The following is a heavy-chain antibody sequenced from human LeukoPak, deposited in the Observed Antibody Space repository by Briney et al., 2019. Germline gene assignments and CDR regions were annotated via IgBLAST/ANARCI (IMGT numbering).Heavy chain of an antibody. D-gene: IGHD2/OR15-2a*01. V-gene: IGHV1-2*02. J-gene: IGHJ6*02. Sequence: ASVKVSCKASGYTFTGYYMHWVRQAPGQGLEWMGWINPNSGGTNYAQKFQGRVTMTRDTSISTAYMELNRLRSDDTAVYYCARDREYLYYYYGMDVWGQGTTVTVSS. CDR1: GYTFTGYY. CDR3: ARDREYLYYYYGMDV. CDR2: INPNSGGT.